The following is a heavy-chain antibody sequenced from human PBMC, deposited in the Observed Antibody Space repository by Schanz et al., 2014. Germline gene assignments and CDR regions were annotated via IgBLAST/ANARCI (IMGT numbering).Heavy chain of an antibody. J-gene: IGHJ5*02. Sequence: EVQLVESGGGVVQPGGSLRLSCAASGFTFSGYAMSWVRQAPGKGLEWVSSIVGGGGRTYYADSVKGRFTISRDNSKNTLYLQINRLRAEDTAVYYCASGGYCTNGVCNGGRNWFDPWGQGTLVTVSS. CDR2: IVGGGGRT. V-gene: IGHV3-23*04. CDR3: ASGGYCTNGVCNGGRNWFDP. D-gene: IGHD2-8*01. CDR1: GFTFSGYA.